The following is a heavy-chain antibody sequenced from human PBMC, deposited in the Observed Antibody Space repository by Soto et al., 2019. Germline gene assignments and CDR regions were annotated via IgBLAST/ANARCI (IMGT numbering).Heavy chain of an antibody. CDR3: ARDPAYCGGDCSTNPLLSPNQPPQNAFDI. V-gene: IGHV1-69*13. CDR1: GATFNSHA. D-gene: IGHD2-21*02. J-gene: IGHJ3*02. CDR2: IIPVFNAT. Sequence: GASVKVSCKASGATFNSHAISWVRQAPGHGLEWMGGIIPVFNATKYSQKFQGRLTITADQSTSTAYMELTSLRSEDTAVYYCARDPAYCGGDCSTNPLLSPNQPPQNAFDIWGQATMVTVSS.